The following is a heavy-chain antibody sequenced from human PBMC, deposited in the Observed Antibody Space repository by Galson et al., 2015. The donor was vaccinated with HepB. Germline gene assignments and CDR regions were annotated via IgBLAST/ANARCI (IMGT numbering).Heavy chain of an antibody. Sequence: SLRLSCAASGFTFSSYAMSWVRQAPGKGLEWVSAISGSGGSTYYADSVKGRFTISRDNSKNTLYLQMNSLRAEDTAVYYCATPSGVAAAGFNPYFDYWGQGTLVTVSS. D-gene: IGHD6-13*01. V-gene: IGHV3-23*01. J-gene: IGHJ4*02. CDR1: GFTFSSYA. CDR2: ISGSGGST. CDR3: ATPSGVAAAGFNPYFDY.